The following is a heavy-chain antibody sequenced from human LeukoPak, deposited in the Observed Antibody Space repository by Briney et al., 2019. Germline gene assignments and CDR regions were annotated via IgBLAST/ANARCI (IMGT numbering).Heavy chain of an antibody. V-gene: IGHV4-34*01. Sequence: SETPSLTCAVYGGSFSGYYWSWIRQPPGKGLEWIGEINHSGSTNYNPSLKSRVTISVDTSKNQFSLKLSSVTAADTAVYYCARGLGCSGGSCYPGYWGQGTLVTVSS. CDR2: INHSGST. J-gene: IGHJ4*02. CDR3: ARGLGCSGGSCYPGY. D-gene: IGHD2-15*01. CDR1: GGSFSGYY.